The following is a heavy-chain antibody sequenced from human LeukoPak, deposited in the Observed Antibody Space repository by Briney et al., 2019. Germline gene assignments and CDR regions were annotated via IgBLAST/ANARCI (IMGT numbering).Heavy chain of an antibody. J-gene: IGHJ1*01. V-gene: IGHV1-24*01. CDR3: TTDLLFSEGAAVKEYFQH. CDR1: GYTLTELS. D-gene: IGHD6-13*01. CDR2: FDPEDGET. Sequence: ASVKVSCKVSGYTLTELSMHWVRQAPGKGLEWMGGFDPEDGETIYAQKFQGRVTMTEDTSTDTAYMELSSLRSEDTAVYYCTTDLLFSEGAAVKEYFQHWGQGTLVTVSS.